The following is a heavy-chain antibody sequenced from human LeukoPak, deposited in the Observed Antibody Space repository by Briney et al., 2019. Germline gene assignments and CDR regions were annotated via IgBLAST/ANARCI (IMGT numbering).Heavy chain of an antibody. CDR3: AKGLVWSGYPRRMDV. V-gene: IGHV3-30*02. J-gene: IGHJ6*03. CDR2: IRYDGGNK. CDR1: GFTFSSYG. Sequence: GGSLRLSCAASGFTFSSYGMHWVRQAPGKGLEWVAFIRYDGGNKYYADSVKGRFTISRDNSKNTLYLQMNSLRAEDTAVYYCAKGLVWSGYPRRMDVWGKGTTVTVSS. D-gene: IGHD3-3*01.